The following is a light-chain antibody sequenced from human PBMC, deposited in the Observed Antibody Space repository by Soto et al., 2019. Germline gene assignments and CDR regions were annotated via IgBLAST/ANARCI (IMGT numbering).Light chain of an antibody. J-gene: IGKJ2*01. CDR1: QSVSNNY. CDR3: KQYGNTPPMFT. CDR2: GAS. Sequence: EIVLTQSPGTLSLSPGERATLSCRASQSVSNNYLTWYQQKPGQAPRLLIYGASSRASGTPDRFSGSGSGTDFTLTISRLEPEDFAVYYCKQYGNTPPMFTFGQGTKLEIK. V-gene: IGKV3-20*01.